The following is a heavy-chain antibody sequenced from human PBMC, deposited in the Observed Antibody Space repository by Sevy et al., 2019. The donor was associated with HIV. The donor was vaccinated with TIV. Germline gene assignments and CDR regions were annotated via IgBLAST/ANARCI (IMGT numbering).Heavy chain of an antibody. Sequence: ASVKVSCKASGYTFTGYYMHWVRQAPGQGLEWMGWINPNSGGTNYAQKFQGRVTMTRETSISKAYMELSRLRSDDTAVYYCARSGIVVVPAAIEAEKAFDIWGQGTMVTVSS. CDR2: INPNSGGT. D-gene: IGHD2-2*02. V-gene: IGHV1-2*02. J-gene: IGHJ3*02. CDR1: GYTFTGYY. CDR3: ARSGIVVVPAAIEAEKAFDI.